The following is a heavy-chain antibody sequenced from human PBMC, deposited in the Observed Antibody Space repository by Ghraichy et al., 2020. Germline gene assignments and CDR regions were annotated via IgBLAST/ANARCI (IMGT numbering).Heavy chain of an antibody. CDR2: IDWDDDK. V-gene: IGHV2-70*01. CDR1: GFSLSSSGMC. D-gene: IGHD3-10*01. CDR3: ARSTGTLRGYYGMGV. Sequence: SGPTLVKPTQTLTLACTFSGFSLSSSGMCVSWIRQPPGKALEWLAMIDWDDDKYYSTSLKTRLTISKDTSKNQVVLTMTNMDPEDTATYYCARSTGTLRGYYGMGVWGPGTTVTVSS. J-gene: IGHJ6*02.